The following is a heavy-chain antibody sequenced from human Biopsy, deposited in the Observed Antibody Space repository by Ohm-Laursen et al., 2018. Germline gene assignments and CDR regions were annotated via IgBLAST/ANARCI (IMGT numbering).Heavy chain of an antibody. V-gene: IGHV4-59*12. CDR2: VYYTGST. J-gene: IGHJ4*02. CDR3: ARESDSSGYYYRDY. CDR1: GDSISSYY. D-gene: IGHD3-22*01. Sequence: SETLSLTCTVSGDSISSYYWSWIRQPPGKGLEWIGYVYYTGSTDYNPSLQSRVTISVDTSKNHLSLKLSSVTAADTAVYYCARESDSSGYYYRDYWGQGTLVTVSS.